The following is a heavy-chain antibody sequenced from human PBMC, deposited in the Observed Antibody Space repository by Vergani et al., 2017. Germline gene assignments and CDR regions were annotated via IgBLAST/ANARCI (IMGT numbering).Heavy chain of an antibody. D-gene: IGHD3-22*01. CDR3: ARLXGRDSSGSKYFDY. J-gene: IGHJ4*02. Sequence: EVQLVQSGAEVKKPGESLKISCQISGYSFTNYWIGWVRQMPGKGLEWMGIIHPADSDTRYSPSFQGQVTISVDKSISTAYLQRSSLRASASAMYYCARLXGRDSSGSKYFDYWGQGTLVTVSS. CDR1: GYSFTNYW. V-gene: IGHV5-51*01. CDR2: IHPADSDT.